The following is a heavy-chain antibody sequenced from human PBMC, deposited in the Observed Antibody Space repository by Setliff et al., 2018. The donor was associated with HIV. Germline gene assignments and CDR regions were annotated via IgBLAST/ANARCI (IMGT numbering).Heavy chain of an antibody. CDR3: AKPLTQWGVSPYHYAFGV. CDR2: IAGTSAST. Sequence: GGSLRLSCVASGITVSGIYMTWVRQAPGKGLEWVSVIAGTSASTYYADSVKGRFTISRDSSKSMLYLQMNSLRVEDTAIYYCAKPLTQWGVSPYHYAFGVWGQGTTVTVSS. CDR1: GITVSGIY. J-gene: IGHJ6*02. V-gene: IGHV3-23*01. D-gene: IGHD1-26*01.